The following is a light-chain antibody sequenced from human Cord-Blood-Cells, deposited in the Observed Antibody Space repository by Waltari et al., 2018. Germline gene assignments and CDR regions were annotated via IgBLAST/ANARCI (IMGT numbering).Light chain of an antibody. CDR3: SSYTSSSTLVV. CDR2: DVS. CDR1: SSDVGGSNY. Sequence: QSALTQPASVSGSPGQSITISCTGTSSDVGGSNYVSCDQQHPVKAPKLMIYDVSHRPSGFSNRFSGSESGNTASLTISGRQAEDEADYYCSSYTSSSTLVVFGGGTKLTFL. J-gene: IGLJ2*01. V-gene: IGLV2-14*01.